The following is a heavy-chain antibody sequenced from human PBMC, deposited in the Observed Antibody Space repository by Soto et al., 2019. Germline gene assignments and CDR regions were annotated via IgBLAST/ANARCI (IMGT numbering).Heavy chain of an antibody. D-gene: IGHD2-15*01. J-gene: IGHJ4*02. Sequence: SETLSLTCTVSGGSISSGGYYWSWIRQHPGKGLEWIGYIYYSGSTYYNPSLKSRVTISVDTSKNQFSLKLSSVTAEDTAVYYCTRTVVGSRNFDFWGQGTLVTVSS. CDR3: TRTVVGSRNFDF. V-gene: IGHV4-31*03. CDR1: GGSISSGGYY. CDR2: IYYSGST.